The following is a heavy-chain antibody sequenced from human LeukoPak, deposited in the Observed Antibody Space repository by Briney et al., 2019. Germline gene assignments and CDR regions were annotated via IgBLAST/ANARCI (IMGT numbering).Heavy chain of an antibody. CDR1: GGSISSYY. CDR2: IYYSGST. V-gene: IGHV4-59*01. D-gene: IGHD2-21*02. CDR3: ASLPQYCGGDCYTDY. J-gene: IGHJ4*02. Sequence: SETLSPTCTVSGGSISSYYWSWIRRPPGKGLEWIGYIYYSGSTNYNPSLKSRVTISVDTSKNQFSLKLSSVTAADTAVYYCASLPQYCGGDCYTDYWGQGTLVTVSS.